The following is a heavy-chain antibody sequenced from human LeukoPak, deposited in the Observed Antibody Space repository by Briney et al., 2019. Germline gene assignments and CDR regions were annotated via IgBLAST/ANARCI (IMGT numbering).Heavy chain of an antibody. D-gene: IGHD2-15*01. V-gene: IGHV3-23*01. Sequence: GGSLRLSCAASGFTFSSYAMSWVRQAPGKGLEWVSAISGSGGSTYYADSVKGRFTISRDNSKNTLYLQMNSLRAEDTAVYYCVGSSSPYYYYYMDVWGKGATVTVSS. J-gene: IGHJ6*03. CDR2: ISGSGGST. CDR1: GFTFSSYA. CDR3: VGSSSPYYYYYMDV.